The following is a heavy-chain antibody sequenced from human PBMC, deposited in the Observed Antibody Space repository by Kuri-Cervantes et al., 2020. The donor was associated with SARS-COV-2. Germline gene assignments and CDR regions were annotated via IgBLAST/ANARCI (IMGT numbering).Heavy chain of an antibody. D-gene: IGHD1-14*01. Sequence: AGSLRLSCAVYSGSFSGYYWSWIRQLPGKGMEWSGEINHRGSTNYNPTLKSRVTIPVDTTKNQSSLKLSSVTAADTAVYYCASRRFYEGATGIDYWGQGTLVTVSS. CDR3: ASRRFYEGATGIDY. CDR1: SGSFSGYY. J-gene: IGHJ4*02. V-gene: IGHV4-34*01. CDR2: INHRGST.